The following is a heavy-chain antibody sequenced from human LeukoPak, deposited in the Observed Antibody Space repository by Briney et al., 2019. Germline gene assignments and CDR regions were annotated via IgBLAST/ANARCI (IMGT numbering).Heavy chain of an antibody. J-gene: IGHJ6*03. Sequence: GGSLRLSCAASGFTFSSYSMHWVRQAPGKGLEWVAFIRYDGSNKYYADSVKGRFTISRDNSKNTLYLQMNSLRAEDTAAYYCARSGVVAVPYYYYYYMDVWGKGTTVTVSS. CDR1: GFTFSSYS. CDR2: IRYDGSNK. CDR3: ARSGVVAVPYYYYYYMDV. D-gene: IGHD2-15*01. V-gene: IGHV3-30*02.